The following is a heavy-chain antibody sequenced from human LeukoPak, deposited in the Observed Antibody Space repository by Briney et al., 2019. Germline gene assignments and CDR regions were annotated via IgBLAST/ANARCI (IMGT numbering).Heavy chain of an antibody. CDR2: ISISTTSI. V-gene: IGHV3-48*01. J-gene: IGHJ4*02. CDR3: AREPTYSSSWHTTCDY. CDR1: GFTFSSYS. D-gene: IGHD6-13*01. Sequence: GGSLRLSCAASGFTFSSYSMTWVRQAPGKGLEWVSCISISTTSIYYADSVKGRFTISRDNAKNSLYLQMNSLRAEDTAVYYCAREPTYSSSWHTTCDYWGQGTLVTVSS.